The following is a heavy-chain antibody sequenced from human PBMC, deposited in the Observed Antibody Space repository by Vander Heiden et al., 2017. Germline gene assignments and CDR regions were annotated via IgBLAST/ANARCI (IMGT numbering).Heavy chain of an antibody. V-gene: IGHV3-9*01. J-gene: IGHJ4*02. CDR2: ISWNSGSI. Sequence: EVQLVESGGGLVQPGRSMRLSCPASGFTFGDYAMHWVRQAPGKGLEGVSGISWNSGSIGYADSVKGRFTIARDNAKNSLYLQMNSLRAEDTALYYCAKEKDLYYFDYWGQGTLVTVSS. CDR1: GFTFGDYA. CDR3: AKEKDLYYFDY.